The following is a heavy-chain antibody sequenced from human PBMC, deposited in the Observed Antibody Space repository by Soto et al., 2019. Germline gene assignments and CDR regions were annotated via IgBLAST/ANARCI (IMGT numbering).Heavy chain of an antibody. CDR3: ARYSGSYWHYLDF. V-gene: IGHV5-51*01. D-gene: IGHD1-26*01. Sequence: GESLKISCTGSGYSFASHWVAWVRQMPEKGLEWIGTIYPGDSDTKYSSAFRGHFTISADTSVSTAYLQWRSLEATDSAIYYCARYSGSYWHYLDFWGQGTLVTVSS. CDR1: GYSFASHW. J-gene: IGHJ4*02. CDR2: IYPGDSDT.